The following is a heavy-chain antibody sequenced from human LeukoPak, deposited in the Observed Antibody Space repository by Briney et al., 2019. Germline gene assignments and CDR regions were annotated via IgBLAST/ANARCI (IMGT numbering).Heavy chain of an antibody. Sequence: SETLSLTCTVSGGSISSYYWSWIRQPPGKGLEWIGYINYSGSTKYNSSLKSRVTISVDTSKNQFSLKLSSVTAADTAVYYCARHVWLQPFDYWGQGTLVTVSS. CDR3: ARHVWLQPFDY. CDR2: INYSGST. V-gene: IGHV4-59*08. J-gene: IGHJ4*02. D-gene: IGHD3-9*01. CDR1: GGSISSYY.